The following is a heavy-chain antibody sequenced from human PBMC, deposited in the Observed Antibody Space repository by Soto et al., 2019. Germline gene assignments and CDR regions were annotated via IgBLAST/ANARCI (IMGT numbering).Heavy chain of an antibody. Sequence: QVQLVESGGGVVQPGRSLRLSCAAPRFIFISYGMHWVRQAPGKGLEWLAVTSYDGNNKYYGDSVKGRFTISRDESKNTLYLQMKSLRPENTAVYYCASTVDTTMVTWALGNWGQGTLVTVSS. CDR2: TSYDGNNK. CDR1: RFIFISYG. D-gene: IGHD5-18*01. V-gene: IGHV3-30*03. J-gene: IGHJ1*01. CDR3: ASTVDTTMVTWALGN.